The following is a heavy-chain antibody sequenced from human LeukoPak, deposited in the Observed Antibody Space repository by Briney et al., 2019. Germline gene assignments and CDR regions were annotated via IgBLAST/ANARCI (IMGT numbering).Heavy chain of an antibody. CDR2: IYTSGST. V-gene: IGHV4-4*09. Sequence: SETLSLTCTVSGGSISSYYWSWIRQPPGKGLEWIGYIYTSGSTNYNPSLKSRVTISVDTSKNQFSLKLSSVTAADTAVYYCARSWELGTFDYWGKGTLVTVSS. J-gene: IGHJ4*02. CDR3: ARSWELGTFDY. CDR1: GGSISSYY. D-gene: IGHD1-26*01.